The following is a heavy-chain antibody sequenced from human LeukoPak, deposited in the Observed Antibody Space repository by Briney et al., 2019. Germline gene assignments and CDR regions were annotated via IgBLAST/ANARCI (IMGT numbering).Heavy chain of an antibody. D-gene: IGHD5-18*01. CDR3: ARGLDTAMAYYFDY. V-gene: IGHV3-23*01. J-gene: IGHJ4*02. CDR2: ISGSGGST. Sequence: SGGSLRLSCAASGFTFSSYAMSWVRQAPGKGLEWVSAISGSGGSTYYADSVKGRFTISRDNSKNTLYLQMNSLRAEDTAVYYCARGLDTAMAYYFDYWGQGTLVTVSS. CDR1: GFTFSSYA.